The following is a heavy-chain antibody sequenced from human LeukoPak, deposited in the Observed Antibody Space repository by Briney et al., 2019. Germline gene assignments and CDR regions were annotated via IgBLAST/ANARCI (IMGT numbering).Heavy chain of an antibody. Sequence: PGGSLRLSCAASGFTFSSYAMHWVRQAPGKGLEYVSAISKNGGSTYYANSVKGRFTISRDNSKNTLYLQIGSLRAEDMAVYYCARDYVAADYYYGMDVWGQGTTVTVSS. CDR2: ISKNGGST. CDR3: ARDYVAADYYYGMDV. D-gene: IGHD6-19*01. J-gene: IGHJ6*02. V-gene: IGHV3-64*01. CDR1: GFTFSSYA.